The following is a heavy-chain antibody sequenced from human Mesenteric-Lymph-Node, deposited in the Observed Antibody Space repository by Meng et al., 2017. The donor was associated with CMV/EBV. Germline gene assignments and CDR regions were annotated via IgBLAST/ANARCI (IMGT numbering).Heavy chain of an antibody. CDR1: GFTFSSYN. J-gene: IGHJ4*02. CDR3: ARNHQWTTIVGALIIDYFDQ. Sequence: GESLKISCAASGFTFSSYNMNWVRQAPGQGLEWVSSITMGSSNIYYADSVKGRFTVSRDNAKDSLFLQMNSLRAEDTAVYYCARNHQWTTIVGALIIDYFDQWGQGTLVTVSS. D-gene: IGHD3-3*01. CDR2: ITMGSSNI. V-gene: IGHV3-21*01.